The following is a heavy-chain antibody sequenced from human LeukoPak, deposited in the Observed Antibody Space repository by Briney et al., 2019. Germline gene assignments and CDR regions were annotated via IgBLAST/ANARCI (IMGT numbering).Heavy chain of an antibody. CDR1: GYTFTSYG. J-gene: IGHJ5*02. CDR3: ARGDLTMVNKWFDP. CDR2: ISAYNGNT. D-gene: IGHD3-10*01. Sequence: VKVSCKASGYTFTSYGISWVRQAPGQGLEWMGWISAYNGNTNYAQKLQGRVTMTTDTSTSTAYMELRSLRSDDTAVYYCARGDLTMVNKWFDPWGQGTLVTVSS. V-gene: IGHV1-18*01.